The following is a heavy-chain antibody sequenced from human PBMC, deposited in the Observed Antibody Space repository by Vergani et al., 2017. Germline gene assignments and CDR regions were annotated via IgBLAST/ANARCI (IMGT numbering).Heavy chain of an antibody. CDR1: GDTFSNYA. D-gene: IGHD6-13*01. CDR2: IIPIFGTA. V-gene: IGHV1-69*13. J-gene: IGHJ4*02. Sequence: QVQLLQSGAAVRKPGSSVTVSCKASGDTFSNYAITWVRQAPGQGLQWMGGIIPIFGTANYAQKFQGRVTITADESTSTAYMELSSLRSEDTAVYYCARENSWSSEAHFGRWGQGTLVTVSS. CDR3: ARENSWSSEAHFGR.